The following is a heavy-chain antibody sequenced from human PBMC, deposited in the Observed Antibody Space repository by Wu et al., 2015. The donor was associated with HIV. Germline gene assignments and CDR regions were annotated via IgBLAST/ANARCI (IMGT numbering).Heavy chain of an antibody. CDR1: GYRFTAYY. CDR3: VTGCLDFYSVFPFDL. D-gene: IGHD4-11*01. CDR2: INPNFGDT. J-gene: IGHJ4*02. V-gene: IGHV1-2*02. Sequence: VHLVQSGAEVKKPGASVKVSCKASGYRFTAYYLHWVRQAPGQGLEWMGWINPNFGDTNYAQIFQGRVTMTRDTSVSTAYMDLTSLRSDDTAVYYCVTGCLDFYSVFPFDLWGQGTLVTVSS.